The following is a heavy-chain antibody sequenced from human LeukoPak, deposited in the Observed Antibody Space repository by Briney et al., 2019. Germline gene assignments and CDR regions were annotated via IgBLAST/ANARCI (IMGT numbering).Heavy chain of an antibody. CDR2: INHSGST. D-gene: IGHD6-13*01. V-gene: IGHV4-34*01. CDR3: ARGLVPSGIGAADPLAGGLTFDY. J-gene: IGHJ4*02. Sequence: SETLSLTCAVYGGSFSGYYWSWIRQPPGKGLEWIGEINHSGSTNYNPSLKSRVTISVDTSKNQFSLKLSSVTAADTAVYYCARGLVPSGIGAADPLAGGLTFDYWGQGTLVTVSS. CDR1: GGSFSGYY.